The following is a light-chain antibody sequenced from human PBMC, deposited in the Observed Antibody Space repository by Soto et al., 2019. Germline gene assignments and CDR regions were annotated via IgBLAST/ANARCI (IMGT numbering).Light chain of an antibody. J-gene: IGKJ1*01. Sequence: IVMAPSPDTPSVSPVGRGTPSCRASQSITEKVVWYQQKSGQAPRLLIFGAFTRAAGVPARFSGSGSGTDFTLTISRLEPEDFAVYYCQQYGNSPQTFGQGTKVDIK. CDR1: QSITEK. CDR2: GAF. V-gene: IGKV3-15*01. CDR3: QQYGNSPQT.